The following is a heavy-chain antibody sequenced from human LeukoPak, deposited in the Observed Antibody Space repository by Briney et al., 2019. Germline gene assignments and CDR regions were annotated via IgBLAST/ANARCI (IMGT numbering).Heavy chain of an antibody. Sequence: SVKVSCKSSGYTFTDYFIHWVRQAPGQGLEWMGAIIPIFGTTNYAQKFQVRVTITADESTSTAYMELSSLTSEDTAVYYCAIRGVGACLDPWGQGTLVTVSS. D-gene: IGHD1-26*01. CDR2: IIPIFGTT. J-gene: IGHJ5*02. V-gene: IGHV1-69*13. CDR1: GYTFTDYF. CDR3: AIRGVGACLDP.